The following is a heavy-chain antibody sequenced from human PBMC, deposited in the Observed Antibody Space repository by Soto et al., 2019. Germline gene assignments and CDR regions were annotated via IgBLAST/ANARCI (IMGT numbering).Heavy chain of an antibody. J-gene: IGHJ6*02. CDR2: ISAYNGNT. V-gene: IGHV1-18*04. CDR1: GYTFTSYG. CDR3: ARDTPLGYCSSTSCLGGYYYYGMDV. D-gene: IGHD2-2*01. Sequence: AASVKVSCKASGYTFTSYGISWVRQAPGQGLEWMGWISAYNGNTNYAQKLQGRVTMTTDTSTSTAYMELRSLRSDDTAVYYCARDTPLGYCSSTSCLGGYYYYGMDVWGQGTTVTVSS.